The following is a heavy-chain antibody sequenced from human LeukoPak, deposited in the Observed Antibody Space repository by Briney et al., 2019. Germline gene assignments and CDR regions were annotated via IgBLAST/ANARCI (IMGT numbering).Heavy chain of an antibody. CDR1: GGSISSYY. Sequence: SETLSLTCTVSGGSISSYYWSWIRQPAGKGLEWIGRIYTSGSTNYNPSLKSRVTMSVDTSKNQFSLKLSSVTAADTAVYYCARGISRRGSREFEYWGQGTLVTVSS. J-gene: IGHJ4*02. D-gene: IGHD3-10*01. CDR3: ARGISRRGSREFEY. CDR2: IYTSGST. V-gene: IGHV4-4*07.